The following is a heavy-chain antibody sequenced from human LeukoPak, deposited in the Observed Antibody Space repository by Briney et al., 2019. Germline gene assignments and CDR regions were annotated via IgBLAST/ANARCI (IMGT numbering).Heavy chain of an antibody. V-gene: IGHV4-4*07. J-gene: IGHJ4*02. CDR3: ARENYYNSGSYRFDY. Sequence: SETLSLTCTVSGDSISGYYWSWIRQPAGRGLEWIERIFNSGSTSYNPSLRSRVTMSLDTSKNQFSLKLTSVTPADTALYYCARENYYNSGSYRFDYWGQGTLVTVSS. CDR1: GDSISGYY. CDR2: IFNSGST. D-gene: IGHD3-10*01.